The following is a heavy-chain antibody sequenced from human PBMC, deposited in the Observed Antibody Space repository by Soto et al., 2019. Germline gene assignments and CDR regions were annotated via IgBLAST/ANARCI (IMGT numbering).Heavy chain of an antibody. CDR2: ISPYNGNT. V-gene: IGHV1-18*01. CDR3: ARGAPTWAYGMDV. CDR1: GYTFTTYG. D-gene: IGHD1-26*01. J-gene: IGHJ6*02. Sequence: GASVKVSCKASGYTFTTYGISWVRQAPGQGLEWMGWISPYNGNTNYAQNLQGRVTLTTDTSTSTAYMELRSLRSDDTAVYYCARGAPTWAYGMDVWGQGSTVTVSS.